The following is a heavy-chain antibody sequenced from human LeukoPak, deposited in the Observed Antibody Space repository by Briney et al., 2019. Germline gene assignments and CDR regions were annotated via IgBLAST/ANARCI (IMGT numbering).Heavy chain of an antibody. J-gene: IGHJ4*02. V-gene: IGHV4-39*01. CDR1: GGSISSGSYY. D-gene: IGHD6-13*01. Sequence: PSETLSLTCTVSGGSISSGSYYWSWIRQPAGKGLEWIGSINYSGTTYYKPSLKSRLSISVDMSKNQFSLKVSSVTAADTAVYYCARHEWQQLVKFDYWGQGALVTVSS. CDR3: ARHEWQQLVKFDY. CDR2: INYSGTT.